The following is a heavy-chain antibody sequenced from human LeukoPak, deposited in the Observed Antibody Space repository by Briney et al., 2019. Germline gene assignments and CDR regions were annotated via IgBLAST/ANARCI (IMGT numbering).Heavy chain of an antibody. CDR1: GGSISSGGYY. D-gene: IGHD5-18*01. CDR2: IYYSGSI. V-gene: IGHV4-31*03. Sequence: SQTLSLTCTVSGGSISSGGYYWSWIRQHPGKGLEWIGYIYYSGSIYYNPSLKSRVTISVDTSKNQFSLKLSSVTAADTAVYYCARDRRIQLWSPVPDAFDIWGQGTMVTVSS. J-gene: IGHJ3*02. CDR3: ARDRRIQLWSPVPDAFDI.